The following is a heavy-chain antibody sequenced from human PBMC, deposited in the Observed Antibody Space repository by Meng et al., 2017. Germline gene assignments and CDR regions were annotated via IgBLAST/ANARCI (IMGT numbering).Heavy chain of an antibody. CDR3: ARGYGDYWVSDY. J-gene: IGHJ4*02. CDR1: GGSISSSSYY. Sequence: GSLRLSCIVSGGSISSSSYYWGWLRQPPGKGLEWIGSIYYTESTYYNPSPKSRVTISVDTSKHQFSLKLSSVTAADTAVYYCARGYGDYWVSDYWGQGTLVTVSS. V-gene: IGHV4-39*07. D-gene: IGHD4-17*01. CDR2: IYYTEST.